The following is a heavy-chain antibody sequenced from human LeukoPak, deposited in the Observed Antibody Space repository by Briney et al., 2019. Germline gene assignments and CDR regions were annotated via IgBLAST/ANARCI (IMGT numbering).Heavy chain of an antibody. Sequence: GGSLRLSCAASGFILSDHYMDWVRQAPGKGLEWVGRTGNKANSYTTEYAASVKGRFTISRDDSKNSLYLQMSSLKTEDTAVYYCAREVGITAYFDYWDQGTLVTVSS. CDR3: AREVGITAYFDY. CDR1: GFILSDHY. J-gene: IGHJ4*02. V-gene: IGHV3-72*01. CDR2: TGNKANSYTT. D-gene: IGHD1-26*01.